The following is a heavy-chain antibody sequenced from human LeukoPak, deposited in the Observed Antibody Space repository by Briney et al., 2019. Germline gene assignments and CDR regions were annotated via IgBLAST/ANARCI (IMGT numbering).Heavy chain of an antibody. Sequence: SETLSLTCTVSGYSISSGYYWGWIRQPPGKGLEWIGEINHSGSTNYNPSLKSRVTISVDTSKNQFSLKLSSVTAADTAVYYCASATLRCSGGSCYEMDVWGKGTTVTVSS. J-gene: IGHJ6*04. CDR3: ASATLRCSGGSCYEMDV. D-gene: IGHD2-15*01. CDR1: GYSISSGYY. V-gene: IGHV4-38-2*02. CDR2: INHSGST.